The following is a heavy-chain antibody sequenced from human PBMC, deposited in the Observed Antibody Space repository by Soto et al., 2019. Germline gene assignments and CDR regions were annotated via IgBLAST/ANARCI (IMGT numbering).Heavy chain of an antibody. CDR2: VSIGGST. D-gene: IGHD2-15*01. V-gene: IGHV3-23*01. J-gene: IGHJ4*02. CDR3: AKRRGAGGHFDY. Sequence: GGSLRLSCAASGFTFSSYAMGWVRQGPGRGLEWVAVVSIGGSTHYADSVRGRFTISRDNSKNTLSLQMNSLTAEDTAVYFCAKRRGAGGHFDYWGQGALVTVSS. CDR1: GFTFSSYA.